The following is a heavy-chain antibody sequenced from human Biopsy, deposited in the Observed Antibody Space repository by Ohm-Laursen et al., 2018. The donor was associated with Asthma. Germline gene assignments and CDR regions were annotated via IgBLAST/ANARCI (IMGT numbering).Heavy chain of an antibody. Sequence: LRLSCTASGFTFDDYAMHWVRQAPGKGLEWVSGISWNSGGIGYADSVKGRFTISRDNAKNSLYLQMNSLRAEDTALYYCAKGEWELLEANFDYWGQGTLVTVSS. J-gene: IGHJ4*02. CDR1: GFTFDDYA. CDR3: AKGEWELLEANFDY. CDR2: ISWNSGGI. V-gene: IGHV3-9*01. D-gene: IGHD1-26*01.